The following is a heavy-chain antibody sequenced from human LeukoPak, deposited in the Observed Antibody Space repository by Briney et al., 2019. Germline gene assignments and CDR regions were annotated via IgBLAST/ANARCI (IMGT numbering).Heavy chain of an antibody. Sequence: SETLSLTCTVSGGSVSSDRYYWSWIRQPPGKGLEWIGYIYYSGTTNYNPSLKSRVTISVDTSKNQFSLKLSSVTAADTAVYYCARGQIVAPVDYWGQGTLVTVSS. D-gene: IGHD3-22*01. CDR3: ARGQIVAPVDY. CDR1: GGSVSSDRYY. J-gene: IGHJ4*02. CDR2: IYYSGTT. V-gene: IGHV4-61*01.